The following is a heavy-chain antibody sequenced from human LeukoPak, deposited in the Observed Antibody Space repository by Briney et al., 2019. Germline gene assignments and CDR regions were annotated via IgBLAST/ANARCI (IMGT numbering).Heavy chain of an antibody. CDR1: GFTFNTYT. CDR2: ISGSSGII. J-gene: IGHJ5*02. D-gene: IGHD3-3*01. V-gene: IGHV3-48*01. Sequence: GGSLRLSCAASGFTFNTYTMNWVRQAPGKGLEWVSYISGSSGIIDYADSVRGRFTISRDNAKNSLYLQMNSLRAEDTAVYYCANFWSGYYNDWFDPWGQGTLVTVSS. CDR3: ANFWSGYYNDWFDP.